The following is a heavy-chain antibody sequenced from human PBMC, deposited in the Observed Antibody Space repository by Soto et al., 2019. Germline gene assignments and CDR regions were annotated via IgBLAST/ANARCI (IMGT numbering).Heavy chain of an antibody. J-gene: IGHJ6*03. CDR3: ASVVRYFEGVYYMDV. CDR1: GYTFTSYD. V-gene: IGHV1-8*01. D-gene: IGHD3-9*01. CDR2: MNPNSGNT. Sequence: ASVKVSCKASGYTFTSYDINWVRQATGQGLEWMGWMNPNSGNTGYAQKFQGRVTMTRNTSISTAYMELSSLRSEDTAVYYCASVVRYFEGVYYMDVWGKGTTVTVSS.